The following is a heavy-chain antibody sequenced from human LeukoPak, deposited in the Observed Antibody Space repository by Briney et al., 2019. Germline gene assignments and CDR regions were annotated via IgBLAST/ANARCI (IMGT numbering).Heavy chain of an antibody. J-gene: IGHJ4*02. CDR2: LSGSGGST. Sequence: GGSLRLSCAASGFTFSSYAMNWVRQAPGKGLQWVSALSGSGGSTYYADSVKGRFTISRDNSKNTLYLQMNSLRAEDTAVYYCVGAENFDYWGQGTLVTVSS. V-gene: IGHV3-23*01. D-gene: IGHD1-14*01. CDR3: VGAENFDY. CDR1: GFTFSSYA.